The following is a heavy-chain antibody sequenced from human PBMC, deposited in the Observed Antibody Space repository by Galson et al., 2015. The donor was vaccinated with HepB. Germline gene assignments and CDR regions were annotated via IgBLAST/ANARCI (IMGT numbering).Heavy chain of an antibody. CDR1: GFSLSTSGMC. CDR2: IDWDDDK. Sequence: PALVKPTQTLTLTCTFSGFSLSTSGMCVSWIRQPPGKALEWLARIDWDDDKYYSTSLKTRLTISKDTSKNQVVLTMTNMDPVDTATYYRARIYIAVAGRHAFCIWGQGTMVTVSS. D-gene: IGHD6-19*01. V-gene: IGHV2-70*11. CDR3: ARIYIAVAGRHAFCI. J-gene: IGHJ3*02.